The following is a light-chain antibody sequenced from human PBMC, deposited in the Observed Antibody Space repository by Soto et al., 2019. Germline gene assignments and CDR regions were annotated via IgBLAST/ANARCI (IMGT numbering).Light chain of an antibody. CDR2: DAS. J-gene: IGKJ5*01. CDR1: QSVSTRS. V-gene: IGKV3-11*01. Sequence: EIVLTQYPGTLSLSPGERATLSCMARQSVSTRSLAWYQQKPGQAPRLLIYDASNRATGIPARFSGSGSGTDFSLTISSLEPEDFAVYYCQQRSNWPPITFGQGTQVDIK. CDR3: QQRSNWPPIT.